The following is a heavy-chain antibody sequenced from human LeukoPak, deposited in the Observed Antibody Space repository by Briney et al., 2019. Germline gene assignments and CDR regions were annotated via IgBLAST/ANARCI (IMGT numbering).Heavy chain of an antibody. Sequence: ASVKVSCKASGYTFTSYYMHWVRQAPGQGLEWMGIINPSGGSTSYAQKFQGRVTMTRDTSTSTVYMELSNLRSEDTAVYYCARDEGPRYYYGSGSYYNRGWFDPWGQGTLVTVSS. CDR1: GYTFTSYY. CDR2: INPSGGST. J-gene: IGHJ5*02. V-gene: IGHV1-46*01. D-gene: IGHD3-10*01. CDR3: ARDEGPRYYYGSGSYYNRGWFDP.